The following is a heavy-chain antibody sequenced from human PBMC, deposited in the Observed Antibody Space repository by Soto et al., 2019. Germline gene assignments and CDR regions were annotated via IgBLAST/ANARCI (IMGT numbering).Heavy chain of an antibody. CDR2: GYHTGTT. CDR1: GGNVSGDDLY. CDR3: ARALVTDYNSRDYHYYFAMGV. J-gene: IGHJ6*02. Sequence: PSEPLSHPCVVSGGNVSGDDLYWIWKSHLPGKGLEWIANGYHTGTTYYNPSLKSRVSMSVDTSQTQFSLILASVTAADTAVYYCARALVTDYNSRDYHYYFAMGVWGQGTSVSGSS. V-gene: IGHV4-31*02. D-gene: IGHD3-22*01.